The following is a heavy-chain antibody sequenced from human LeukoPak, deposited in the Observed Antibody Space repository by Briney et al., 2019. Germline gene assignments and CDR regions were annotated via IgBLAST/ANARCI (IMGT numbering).Heavy chain of an antibody. CDR2: MNQDASER. CDR1: GFTFSSYW. CDR3: ARDKRGGSYGDY. V-gene: IGHV3-7*01. D-gene: IGHD1-26*01. J-gene: IGHJ4*02. Sequence: GGSLRLSCAASGFTFSSYWMSWVRQAPGKGLEWVANMNQDASERYYVEPVKGRFTISRDNAKNSLYLQMNSLRAEDTAVYYCARDKRGGSYGDYWGQGTLVTVSS.